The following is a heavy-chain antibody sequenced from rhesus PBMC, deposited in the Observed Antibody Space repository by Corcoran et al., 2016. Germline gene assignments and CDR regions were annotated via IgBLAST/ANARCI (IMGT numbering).Heavy chain of an antibody. J-gene: IGHJ4*01. CDR2: SSGNSDNI. CDR3: TREQQLRKYFDY. V-gene: IGHV3-134*01. Sequence: EVQLVESGGALAQPGGSLRLSCAASGFTVADYAMGWVRQAPGKGLEGVCRSSGNSDNITSVDTGKSRFTISRDNAKNSLFRQVDGLSAEDTAVYYCTREQQLRKYFDYWGQGVLVTVSS. CDR1: GFTVADYA. D-gene: IGHD6-43*01.